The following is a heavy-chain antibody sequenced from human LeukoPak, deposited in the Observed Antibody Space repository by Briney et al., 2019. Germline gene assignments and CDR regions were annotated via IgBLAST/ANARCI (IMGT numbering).Heavy chain of an antibody. D-gene: IGHD3-10*01. V-gene: IGHV4-59*11. Sequence: SETLSLTCTVSGGSISEHYWSWIRQPPGKGLEWIGYMYYSGSTDYNPSLKSRGTISVDTSKNQFSLKLTSVTAADTAVYYCAREGVEGSGLGSYYHFGMDVWGQGTTVTVSS. CDR2: MYYSGST. CDR1: GGSISEHY. J-gene: IGHJ6*02. CDR3: AREGVEGSGLGSYYHFGMDV.